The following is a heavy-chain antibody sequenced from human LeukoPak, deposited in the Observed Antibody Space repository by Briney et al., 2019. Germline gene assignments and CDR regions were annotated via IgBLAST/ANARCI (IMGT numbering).Heavy chain of an antibody. J-gene: IGHJ4*02. CDR2: ISAYNGNT. V-gene: IGHV1-18*01. Sequence: GASVKVSCTASGYTFTSYGISWVRQAPGQGLEWMGWISAYNGNTNYAQKLQGRVTMTTDTSTSTAYMELGSLRSDDTAVYYCARVRLVGIAVAGTPDFDYWGQGTLVTVSS. CDR1: GYTFTSYG. CDR3: ARVRLVGIAVAGTPDFDY. D-gene: IGHD6-19*01.